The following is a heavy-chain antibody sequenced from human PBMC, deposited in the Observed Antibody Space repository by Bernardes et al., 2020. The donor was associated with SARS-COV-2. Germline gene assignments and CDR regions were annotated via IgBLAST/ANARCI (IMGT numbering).Heavy chain of an antibody. Sequence: GGSLRLSCAASGFTFSSYAMHWVRQAPGKGLEWVAVISYDGRNKYYADSVKGRFTISRDNSKNTLYLQVNSLRAEDTSVYYCASGGGSYFRAFDIWGQGTMVTVSS. CDR2: ISYDGRNK. CDR3: ASGGGSYFRAFDI. J-gene: IGHJ3*02. CDR1: GFTFSSYA. V-gene: IGHV3-30-3*01. D-gene: IGHD1-26*01.